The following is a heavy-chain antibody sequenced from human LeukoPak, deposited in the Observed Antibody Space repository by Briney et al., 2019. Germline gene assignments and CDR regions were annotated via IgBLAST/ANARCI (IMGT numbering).Heavy chain of an antibody. CDR1: GGSISSYY. CDR2: IYYSGST. Sequence: SETLSLTCTVSGGSISSYYWSWIRQPPGKGLEWIGYIYYSGSTNYNPSLKSRVTISVDTSKNQSSLKLSSVTAADTAAYYCASYDFWSGYSSLWDAAGWFDPWGQGTLVTVSS. D-gene: IGHD3-3*01. V-gene: IGHV4-59*01. J-gene: IGHJ5*02. CDR3: ASYDFWSGYSSLWDAAGWFDP.